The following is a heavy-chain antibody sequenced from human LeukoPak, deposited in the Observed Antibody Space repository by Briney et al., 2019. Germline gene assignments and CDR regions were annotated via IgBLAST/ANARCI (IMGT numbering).Heavy chain of an antibody. CDR2: FFNSGST. Sequence: SETLSLTCTVSGASIRTYYWSWMRQPPGKGLEWIGYFFNSGSTDHNPSLKSRVTISVDTSKNQLSLKLSSVTAADTAVYYCARVMYVGSYVVAFDIWGQGTMVAVSS. J-gene: IGHJ3*02. CDR3: ARVMYVGSYVVAFDI. CDR1: GASIRTYY. V-gene: IGHV4-59*01. D-gene: IGHD1-26*01.